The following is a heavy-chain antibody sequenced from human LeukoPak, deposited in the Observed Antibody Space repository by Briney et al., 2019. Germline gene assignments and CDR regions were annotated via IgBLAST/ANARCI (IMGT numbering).Heavy chain of an antibody. V-gene: IGHV4-39*01. Sequence: SETLSLTCDVSGGSVTSTNWWTWVRQPPGKGLEWIGSIYYSGNTYYNPSLKSRVTISVDTSKNQFSLNLRSVTAADTAVYYCARQGSYGDYARVDFWGQGTLVTVSS. CDR1: GGSVTSTNW. D-gene: IGHD4-17*01. J-gene: IGHJ4*02. CDR2: IYYSGNT. CDR3: ARQGSYGDYARVDF.